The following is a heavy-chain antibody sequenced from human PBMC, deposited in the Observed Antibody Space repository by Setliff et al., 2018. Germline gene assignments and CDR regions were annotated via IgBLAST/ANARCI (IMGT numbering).Heavy chain of an antibody. CDR2: INAGNGNT. CDR1: GYTFSSYA. D-gene: IGHD3-3*01. J-gene: IGHJ3*02. CDR3: TRDFLGATASFDI. Sequence: GASVKVSCKASGYTFSSYAMNWVRQAPGQRLEWMGWINAGNGNTKYSQKFQGRVTITRDTSASTVFLELSTLRSEDTAVYYCTRDFLGATASFDIWGQGTMVTVSS. V-gene: IGHV1-3*01.